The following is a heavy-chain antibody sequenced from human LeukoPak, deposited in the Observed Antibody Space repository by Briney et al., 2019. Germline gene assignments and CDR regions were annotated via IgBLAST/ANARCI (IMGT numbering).Heavy chain of an antibody. CDR1: GFTVSSNY. CDR2: ISSSGSTI. D-gene: IGHD3-10*02. Sequence: PGGSLRPSCAASGFTVSSNYMSWVRQAPGKGLEWVSYISSSGSTIYYADSAKGRFTISRDNAKNSLYLQMNSLRAEDTAVYYCAELGITMIGGVWGKGTTVTVSS. V-gene: IGHV3-11*04. CDR3: AELGITMIGGV. J-gene: IGHJ6*04.